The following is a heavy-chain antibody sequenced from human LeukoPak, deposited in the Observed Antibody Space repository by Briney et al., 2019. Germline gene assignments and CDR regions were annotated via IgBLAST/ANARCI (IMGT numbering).Heavy chain of an antibody. CDR3: ARGGLYGDYYFDY. J-gene: IGHJ4*02. CDR1: GFTFSSYA. D-gene: IGHD2-21*02. Sequence: PGGSLRLSCAASGFTFSSYAMSWVRQAPGKGLEWVANTKHDGSERYYVDSVKGRFTISRDNVKNSLFLQMDSLSAEDTAAYYCARGGLYGDYYFDYWGQGTLVTVTS. CDR2: TKHDGSER. V-gene: IGHV3-7*04.